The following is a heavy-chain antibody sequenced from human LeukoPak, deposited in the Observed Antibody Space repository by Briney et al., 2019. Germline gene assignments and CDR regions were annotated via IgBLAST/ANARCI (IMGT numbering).Heavy chain of an antibody. CDR2: ISYGGSNK. CDR3: ARDPQAWEVPLDS. J-gene: IGHJ4*02. Sequence: GGSLRLSCAASGFTFSSYGMHWVRQAPGKGLEWVAVISYGGSNKYYADSVKGRFTISRDNAKNSLFLQMNSLSAEDTAVYHCARDPQAWEVPLDSWGQGTLVTVSS. V-gene: IGHV3-30*03. D-gene: IGHD1-26*01. CDR1: GFTFSSYG.